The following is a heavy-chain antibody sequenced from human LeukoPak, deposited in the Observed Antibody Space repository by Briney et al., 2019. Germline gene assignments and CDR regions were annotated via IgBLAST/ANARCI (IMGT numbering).Heavy chain of an antibody. Sequence: GGSLRLSCAASGFTFSSYAMSWVRQAPGPGLERVSAISGSGGSAYYADSVKGRFTTSRDNSKNTLYLQMNSLRAEDTAVYYCANDPGYSSSWEAYGMDVWGQGTTVTVSS. CDR1: GFTFSSYA. D-gene: IGHD6-13*01. V-gene: IGHV3-23*01. CDR2: ISGSGGSA. CDR3: ANDPGYSSSWEAYGMDV. J-gene: IGHJ6*02.